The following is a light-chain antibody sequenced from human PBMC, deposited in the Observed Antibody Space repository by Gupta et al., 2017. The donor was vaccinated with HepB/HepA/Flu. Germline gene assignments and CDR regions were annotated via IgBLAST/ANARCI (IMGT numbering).Light chain of an antibody. CDR2: KAS. CDR1: QSISRF. CDR3: QQNETYSVT. J-gene: IGKJ1*01. Sequence: DIQMTQSPSTLSASIGDRVTITCRASQSISRFLAWYQQKPGKAPKLLIYKASTLQSGVPSRFSGSGSGTEFTLTISSLQPGDFATYYCQQNETYSVTFGQGTKVEIK. V-gene: IGKV1-5*03.